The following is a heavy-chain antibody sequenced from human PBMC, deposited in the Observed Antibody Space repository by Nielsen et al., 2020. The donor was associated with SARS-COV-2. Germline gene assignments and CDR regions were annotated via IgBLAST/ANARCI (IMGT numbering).Heavy chain of an antibody. CDR3: AKTADYYGSGSGAFDI. D-gene: IGHD3-10*01. V-gene: IGHV3-30*18. CDR1: GFTFSSYG. Sequence: GESLKISCAASGFTFSSYGMHWVRQAPGKGLEWVAVISYDGSNKYYADSVKGRFTISRDNSKNTLYLQMNSLRAEDTAVYYCAKTADYYGSGSGAFDIWGQGTMVTVSS. J-gene: IGHJ3*02. CDR2: ISYDGSNK.